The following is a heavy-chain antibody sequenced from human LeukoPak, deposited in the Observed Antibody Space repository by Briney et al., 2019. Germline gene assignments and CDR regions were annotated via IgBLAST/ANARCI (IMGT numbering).Heavy chain of an antibody. J-gene: IGHJ5*02. Sequence: ASVKVSCKVSGYTLTELPMHWVRQAPGKGLEWMGGFDPEDGETIYAQKFQGRVTMTEDTSTDTAYMELSSLRSEDTAVYYCATAAVVPAAMGFDPWGQGTLVTVSS. CDR2: FDPEDGET. CDR1: GYTLTELP. CDR3: ATAAVVPAAMGFDP. D-gene: IGHD2-2*01. V-gene: IGHV1-24*01.